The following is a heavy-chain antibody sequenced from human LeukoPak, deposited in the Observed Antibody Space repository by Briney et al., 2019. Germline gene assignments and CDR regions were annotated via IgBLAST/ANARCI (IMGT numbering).Heavy chain of an antibody. J-gene: IGHJ4*02. D-gene: IGHD3-9*01. CDR1: GFTFSSYG. Sequence: GGTLRLSCAASGFTFSSYGMNWVRQAPGKGLEWVSAISGSGGNKYYAESVKGRFIISRDNSKNTLYLQMDSLRAEDTAVYYCARGPYYNTLTGFRGRILGFDYWGQGTLVTVSS. CDR3: ARGPYYNTLTGFRGRILGFDY. V-gene: IGHV3-23*01. CDR2: ISGSGGNK.